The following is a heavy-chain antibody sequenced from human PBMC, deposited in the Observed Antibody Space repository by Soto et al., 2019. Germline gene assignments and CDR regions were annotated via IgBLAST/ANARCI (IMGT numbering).Heavy chain of an antibody. CDR2: IYYSGST. CDR1: GGSISSYY. V-gene: IGHV4-59*01. CDR3: ARTYGDYFDY. J-gene: IGHJ4*02. Sequence: SETLSLTCTVSGGSISSYYWSWIRQPPGKGLEWIGYIYYSGSTNYNPSLKSRATISVDTSKNQFFLKLSSVSAADTAVYYCARTYGDYFDYWGQGTLVTVSS. D-gene: IGHD4-17*01.